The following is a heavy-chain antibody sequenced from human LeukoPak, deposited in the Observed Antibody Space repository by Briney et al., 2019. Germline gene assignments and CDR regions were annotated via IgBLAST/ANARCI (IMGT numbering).Heavy chain of an antibody. CDR2: ISSSSSYI. Sequence: PGGSLRLSCAASGFTFSSYSMNWLRQAPGKGLEWVSSISSSSSYIYYADSVKGRFTISSDNAKNSLYLQMNSLRAEDTAVYYCARDLEQWLNNWFDPRGQGTLGTVSS. V-gene: IGHV3-21*01. CDR1: GFTFSSYS. D-gene: IGHD6-19*01. CDR3: ARDLEQWLNNWFDP. J-gene: IGHJ5*02.